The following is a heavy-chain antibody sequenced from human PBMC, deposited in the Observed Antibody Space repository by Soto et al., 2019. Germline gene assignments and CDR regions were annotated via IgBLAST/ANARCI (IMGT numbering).Heavy chain of an antibody. CDR2: ISSSSSYI. D-gene: IGHD5-12*01. CDR1: GFTFSSYS. Sequence: EVQLVESGGGLVKPGGSLRLSCAASGFTFSSYSMNWVRQAPGKGLEWVSSISSSSSYIYYADSVKGRFTISRDNAKNSLYLQMNSLRADDTAVYYCARDDIVATMGLFAFDIWGQGTMVTVSS. J-gene: IGHJ3*02. V-gene: IGHV3-21*01. CDR3: ARDDIVATMGLFAFDI.